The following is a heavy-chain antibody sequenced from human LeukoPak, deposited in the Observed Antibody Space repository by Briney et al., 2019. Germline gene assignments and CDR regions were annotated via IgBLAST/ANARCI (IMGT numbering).Heavy chain of an antibody. CDR3: ARGGRVPAAKYYYYYYMDV. J-gene: IGHJ6*03. D-gene: IGHD2-2*01. Sequence: GGSLRLSCAASGFTFSSYWMHWVRQAPGKGLVWVSHINSDGNSTNYADSVKGRFTISRDNAKNSLYLQMNSLRAEDTAVYYCARGGRVPAAKYYYYYYMDVWGKGTTVTISS. CDR1: GFTFSSYW. V-gene: IGHV3-74*01. CDR2: INSDGNST.